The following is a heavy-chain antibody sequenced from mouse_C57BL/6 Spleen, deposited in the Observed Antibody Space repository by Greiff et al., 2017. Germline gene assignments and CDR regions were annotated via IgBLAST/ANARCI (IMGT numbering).Heavy chain of an antibody. D-gene: IGHD1-1*02. Sequence: VMLVESGPGLVQPSQSLSITCTVSGFSLTSYGVHWVRQSPGKGLEWLGVIWSGGSTDYNAAFISRLSISKYNSKSQVFFKMNSREADDTAIYYCARTERWAWFAYWGQGTLVTVSA. CDR3: ARTERWAWFAY. V-gene: IGHV2-2*01. CDR1: GFSLTSYG. J-gene: IGHJ3*01. CDR2: IWSGGST.